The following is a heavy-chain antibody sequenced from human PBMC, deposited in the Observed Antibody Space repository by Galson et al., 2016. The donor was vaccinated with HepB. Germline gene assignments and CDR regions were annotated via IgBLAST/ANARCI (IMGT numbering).Heavy chain of an antibody. D-gene: IGHD4-11*01. CDR1: GFTFTDYP. Sequence: SLRLSCATSGFTFTDYPMTWVRQAPGKGLEWVSTVGTGHFTPHADSVKGRFIVSRDNSENTLYLQMNSLRAEDSALYYCAKGTTRLGDNWGQGILVTVSS. CDR3: AKGTTRLGDN. J-gene: IGHJ4*02. CDR2: VGTGHFT. V-gene: IGHV3-23*01.